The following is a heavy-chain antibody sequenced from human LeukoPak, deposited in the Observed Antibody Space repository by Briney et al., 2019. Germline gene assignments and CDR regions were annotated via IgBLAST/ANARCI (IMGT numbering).Heavy chain of an antibody. D-gene: IGHD3-16*01. CDR3: VRGSTLRHYQY. CDR2: IYYSGST. V-gene: IGHV4-39*01. J-gene: IGHJ4*02. Sequence: SETLSLTCTVSGGSISSSSYYWSWIRRPPGKGLEWIGSIYYSGSTYYNPSLKSRVTVSVDTSKNQFSLKLSSVTAADTDVYYCVRGSTLRHYQYWGQGTLVTVSS. CDR1: GGSISSSSYY.